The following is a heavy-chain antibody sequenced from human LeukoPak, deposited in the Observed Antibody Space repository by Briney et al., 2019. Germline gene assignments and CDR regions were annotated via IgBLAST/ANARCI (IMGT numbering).Heavy chain of an antibody. CDR2: IGTASDT. V-gene: IGHV3-13*01. Sequence: GGSLRLFCAASGFTFSSFDMHWVRQPSGQGLEWVSTIGTASDTYYPGSVEGRFTPSRDNAKNSLYLQMNSLTAGDTAVYYCARGPPRGKYYYMDVWGKGTTVTVSS. J-gene: IGHJ6*03. CDR1: GFTFSSFD. CDR3: ARGPPRGKYYYMDV. D-gene: IGHD1-1*01.